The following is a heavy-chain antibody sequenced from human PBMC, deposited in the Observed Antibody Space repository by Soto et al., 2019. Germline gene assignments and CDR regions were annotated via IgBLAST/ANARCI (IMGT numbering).Heavy chain of an antibody. V-gene: IGHV3-30-3*01. CDR1: GFTFSSYA. CDR2: ISYDGSNK. CDR3: ASYTIFGVVIPDRHY. D-gene: IGHD3-3*01. Sequence: QVQLVESGGGVVQPGRSLRLSCAASGFTFSSYAMHWVRQAPGKGLEWVAVISYDGSNKYYADSVKGRFTISRDSSKNTLYLQMNSLRAEDTAVYYCASYTIFGVVIPDRHYWGQGTLVTVSS. J-gene: IGHJ4*02.